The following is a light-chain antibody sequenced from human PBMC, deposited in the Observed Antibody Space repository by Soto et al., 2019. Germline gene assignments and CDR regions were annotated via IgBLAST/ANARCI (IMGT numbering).Light chain of an antibody. Sequence: EIVLTQSPATLSLSSGERATLSCRASQSVSSYLDWYQQKPGQVPRLLISNASNRATGIPARFSGSGSGTDFTLTISSLEPEDFAVYYCQQRSNWPWTFGQGTKV. V-gene: IGKV3-11*01. CDR2: NAS. J-gene: IGKJ1*01. CDR3: QQRSNWPWT. CDR1: QSVSSY.